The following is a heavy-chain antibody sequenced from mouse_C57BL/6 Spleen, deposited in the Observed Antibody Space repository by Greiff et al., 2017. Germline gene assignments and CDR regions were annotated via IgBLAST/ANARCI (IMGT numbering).Heavy chain of an antibody. V-gene: IGHV1-67*01. J-gene: IGHJ2*01. CDR2: ISTYYGDA. Sequence: VQLQPSGPELVRPGVSVKISCKGSGYTFTDYAMHWVKQSHAKSLEWIGVISTYYGDASYNQKFKDKATMTVDKSSSTAYIALARLTSEDSAVYYCARREEYGLRQGYYFDYWGQGTTLTVSS. D-gene: IGHD2-4*01. CDR3: ARREEYGLRQGYYFDY. CDR1: GYTFTDYA.